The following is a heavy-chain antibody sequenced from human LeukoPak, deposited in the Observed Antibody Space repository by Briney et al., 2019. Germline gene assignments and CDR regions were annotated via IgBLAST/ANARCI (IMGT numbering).Heavy chain of an antibody. CDR2: IIPIFGTA. Sequence: SVKVSCKASGGTFSSYAISWVRQAPGQGLEWMGGIIPIFGTANYAQKFQGRVTITADESTSTAYMELSSLRSEDTAVYYCAREGAAAGLFDYWGQGTLVTVSS. CDR1: GGTFSSYA. J-gene: IGHJ4*02. D-gene: IGHD6-13*01. V-gene: IGHV1-69*13. CDR3: AREGAAAGLFDY.